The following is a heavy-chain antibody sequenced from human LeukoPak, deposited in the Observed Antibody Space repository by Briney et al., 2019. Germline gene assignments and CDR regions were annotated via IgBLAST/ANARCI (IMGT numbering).Heavy chain of an antibody. CDR1: GYTFTGYY. D-gene: IGHD3-10*01. CDR2: INPNSGGT. V-gene: IGHV1-2*02. J-gene: IGHJ6*02. Sequence: WASVKVSCKASGYTFTGYYMHWVRQAPGQGLEWMGWINPNSGGTNYAQKFQGRVTMTRDTSISTAYMELSRLRSDDTAVYYCAREYGSGSDMIPYYYYGMDVWGQGITVTVSS. CDR3: AREYGSGSDMIPYYYYGMDV.